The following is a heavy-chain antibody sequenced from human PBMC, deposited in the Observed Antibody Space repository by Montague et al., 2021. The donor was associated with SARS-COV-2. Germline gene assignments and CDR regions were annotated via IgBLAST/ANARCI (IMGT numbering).Heavy chain of an antibody. CDR2: IYDSDTT. CDR1: GGSVISDTYF. CDR3: ARVANILSGFYNQPFEY. Sequence: SETLSLTCTVSGGSVISDTYFWSWIRQPPGKGLEWIAYIYDSDTTNNNPSFWSRVSMSSDRSKNQFSLKLTSVTPADTAVYYCARVANILSGFYNQPFEYWGQGILVTVSS. V-gene: IGHV4-61*01. D-gene: IGHD3-9*01. J-gene: IGHJ4*02.